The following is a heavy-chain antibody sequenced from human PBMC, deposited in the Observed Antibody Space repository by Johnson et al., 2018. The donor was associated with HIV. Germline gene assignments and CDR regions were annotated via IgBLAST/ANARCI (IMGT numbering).Heavy chain of an antibody. V-gene: IGHV3-15*01. CDR1: GFTFSNAW. CDR3: TVRISMILALTRRDQDI. Sequence: VQLVESVGGLVQPGGSLRLSCAASGFTFSNAWMSWVRQAPGKGLEWVGRIKSKTDGGTTDYAAPVKGRCTISRDDSKNTLYLQMTSLKTEDSAVDYCTVRISMILALTRRDQDIWGQGTMVTVSS. J-gene: IGHJ3*02. CDR2: IKSKTDGGTT. D-gene: IGHD3-22*01.